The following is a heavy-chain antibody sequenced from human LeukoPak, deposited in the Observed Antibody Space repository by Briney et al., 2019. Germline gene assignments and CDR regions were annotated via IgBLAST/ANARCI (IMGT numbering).Heavy chain of an antibody. CDR2: SGDNT. CDR3: AKSWRYYDSSNYYAFDI. J-gene: IGHJ3*02. Sequence: PGGSLRLSCAASGFTFSSYAMSWVRQAPGKGLEWVSSSGDNTRYADSVKGRFTISRDNSKNTLDLQMNGLRAEDTAVYYCAKSWRYYDSSNYYAFDILGQGTMVTVPS. D-gene: IGHD3-22*01. V-gene: IGHV3-23*01. CDR1: GFTFSSYA.